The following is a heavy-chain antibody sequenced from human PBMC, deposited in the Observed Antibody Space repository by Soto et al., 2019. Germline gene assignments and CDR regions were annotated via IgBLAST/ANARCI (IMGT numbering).Heavy chain of an antibody. Sequence: LRLSCAASGFTFSSYGMHWVRQAPGKGLEWVAVISYDGSEKYHADSVKGRFTISRDNSKNTLYLQMNSLRAEDTAVYYCARKPETGTTVPFDYWGQGTLVTVSS. CDR1: GFTFSSYG. V-gene: IGHV3-30*03. J-gene: IGHJ4*02. CDR2: ISYDGSEK. CDR3: ARKPETGTTVPFDY. D-gene: IGHD1-1*01.